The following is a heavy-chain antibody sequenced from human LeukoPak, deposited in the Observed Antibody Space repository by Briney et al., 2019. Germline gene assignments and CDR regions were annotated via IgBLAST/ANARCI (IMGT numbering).Heavy chain of an antibody. Sequence: PGRSLRLSCAASGFTFSSYGMHWVRQALGKGLEWVAVIWYDGSNKYYADSVKGRFTISRDNSKNTLYLQMNSLRAEDTAVYYCAKWGMVRGVTPNDYWGQGTLVTVSS. V-gene: IGHV3-33*06. CDR3: AKWGMVRGVTPNDY. D-gene: IGHD3-10*01. CDR2: IWYDGSNK. CDR1: GFTFSSYG. J-gene: IGHJ4*02.